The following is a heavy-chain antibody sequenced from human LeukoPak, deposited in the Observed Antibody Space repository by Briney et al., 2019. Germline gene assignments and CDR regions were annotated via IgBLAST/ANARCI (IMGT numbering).Heavy chain of an antibody. CDR2: VYYSGST. CDR1: GGSISNYY. J-gene: IGHJ6*03. CDR3: ARAVQLERPPPRIGYYYMDV. Sequence: PSETLFLTCTVSGGSISNYYWSWIRQPPGKELEWIGCVYYSGSTNYNPSLKSRVTISVDMSKNQFSLKLSSVTAADTAVYYCARAVQLERPPPRIGYYYMDVWGKGTTVTVSS. D-gene: IGHD1-1*01. V-gene: IGHV4-59*01.